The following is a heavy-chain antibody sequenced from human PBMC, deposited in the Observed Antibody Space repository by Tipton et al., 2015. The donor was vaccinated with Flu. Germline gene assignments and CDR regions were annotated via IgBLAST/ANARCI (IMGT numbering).Heavy chain of an antibody. CDR2: IYHSGST. V-gene: IGHV4-39*07. CDR3: ARGPEQWLVNPHYFDY. Sequence: TLSLTCTVSGGSISSGGYYWSWIRQPPGKGLEWIGSIYHSGSTYYNLSLKSRVTISVDTSKNQFSLKLSSVTAADTAVYYCARGPEQWLVNPHYFDYWGQGTLVTVSS. CDR1: GGSISSGGYY. J-gene: IGHJ4*02. D-gene: IGHD6-19*01.